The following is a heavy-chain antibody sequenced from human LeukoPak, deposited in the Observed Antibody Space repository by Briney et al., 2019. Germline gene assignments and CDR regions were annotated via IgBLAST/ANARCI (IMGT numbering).Heavy chain of an antibody. V-gene: IGHV4-34*01. CDR3: ARGRGVLWFGELGPEQLDY. CDR2: INHSGST. J-gene: IGHJ4*02. D-gene: IGHD3-10*01. CDR1: GGSFSGYY. Sequence: SETLSLTCAVYGGSFSGYYWSWIRQPPGKGLEWIGEINHSGSTNYNPSLKSRVTISVDTSKNQFSLRLSSVTAADTAVYYCARGRGVLWFGELGPEQLDYWGQGTLVTVSS.